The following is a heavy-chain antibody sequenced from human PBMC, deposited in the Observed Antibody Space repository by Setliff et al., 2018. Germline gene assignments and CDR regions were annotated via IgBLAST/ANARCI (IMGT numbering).Heavy chain of an antibody. D-gene: IGHD2-2*01. CDR1: GGSINSGSYY. CDR3: AREPTRTGGFYYLDV. CDR2: IYSSGST. J-gene: IGHJ6*03. Sequence: SETLSLTCTVSGGSINSGSYYWSWIRQSAGKGLEWIGYIYSSGSTNYNPSLKSRVAISRDTSTNQLSLELRSVTAADTAVYYCAREPTRTGGFYYLDVWGGGTTVTVSS. V-gene: IGHV4-61*09.